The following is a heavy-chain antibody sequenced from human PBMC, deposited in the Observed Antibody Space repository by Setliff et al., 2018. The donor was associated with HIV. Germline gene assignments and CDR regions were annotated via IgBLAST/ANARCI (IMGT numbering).Heavy chain of an antibody. Sequence: SETLSLTCTVSGGTISSSDYYWGWIRQPPGKGLEWIGSIYYSGTTYYNPSLKSRVTISVDTSKNQFSLNLSSVTAADTAVYYCARPSAGGGYNYGYFDLWGRGTLVTVSS. CDR1: GGTISSSDYY. V-gene: IGHV4-39*01. CDR2: IYYSGTT. J-gene: IGHJ2*01. D-gene: IGHD5-12*01. CDR3: ARPSAGGGYNYGYFDL.